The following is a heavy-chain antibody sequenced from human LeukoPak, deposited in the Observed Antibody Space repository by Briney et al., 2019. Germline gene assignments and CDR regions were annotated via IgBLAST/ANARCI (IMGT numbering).Heavy chain of an antibody. CDR3: ARDRGYTQDY. V-gene: IGHV3-74*01. J-gene: IGHJ4*02. CDR2: IKTDGSST. Sequence: GGSLRLSCAASGFTFSTYWMHWVRQAPGKGLVWVSHIKTDGSSTTYADSVKGRFTISRDNAKNTLYLQMNSLRAEDTAVYYCARDRGYTQDYWGQGTLVTVSS. CDR1: GFTFSTYW. D-gene: IGHD5-12*01.